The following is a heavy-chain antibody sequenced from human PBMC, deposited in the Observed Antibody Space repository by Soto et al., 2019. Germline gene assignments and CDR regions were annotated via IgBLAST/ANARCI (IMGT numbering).Heavy chain of an antibody. CDR1: GGSISSGGYS. CDR3: DRAVGYCISTSCRNWFDP. D-gene: IGHD2-2*01. V-gene: IGHV4-30-2*01. Sequence: QLQLQESGSGLVKPSQTLSLTCAVSGGSISSGGYSWSWIRQPPGKGLEWIGYIYHSGSTYYNPSLKSRYTISVDRSKNQFSLKLSSVTAADTAVYYCDRAVGYCISTSCRNWFDPWGQGTLVTVSS. CDR2: IYHSGST. J-gene: IGHJ5*02.